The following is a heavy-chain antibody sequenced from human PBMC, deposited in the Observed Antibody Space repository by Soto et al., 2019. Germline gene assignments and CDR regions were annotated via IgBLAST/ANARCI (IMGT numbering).Heavy chain of an antibody. J-gene: IGHJ4*02. CDR3: ARGHGSGSCYNGFDY. CDR1: GGSFSGYY. V-gene: IGHV4-34*01. Sequence: SETLSLTCAVYGGSFSGYYWSWIRQPPGKGLEWIGEINHSGSTNYNPSLKSRVTISVDTSKNQFSLKLSSVTAADTAVYYCARGHGSGSCYNGFDYWGQGTLVTVSS. CDR2: INHSGST. D-gene: IGHD3-10*01.